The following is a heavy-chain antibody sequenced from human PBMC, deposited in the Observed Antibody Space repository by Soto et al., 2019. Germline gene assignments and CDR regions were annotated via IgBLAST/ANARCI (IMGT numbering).Heavy chain of an antibody. CDR2: INGSGLKT. CDR1: GFIFSTYV. Sequence: EVQLFESGGGLVQPGGSLRLSCAASGFIFSTYVMSWVRQAPGKGLEWVSGINGSGLKTFYADSVKGRFTISRDNSKNTLYLQVNSLRAEDTAVYYCAKGSWEVPPSFAFDAWGQGTMVTVSS. J-gene: IGHJ3*01. D-gene: IGHD1-26*01. CDR3: AKGSWEVPPSFAFDA. V-gene: IGHV3-23*01.